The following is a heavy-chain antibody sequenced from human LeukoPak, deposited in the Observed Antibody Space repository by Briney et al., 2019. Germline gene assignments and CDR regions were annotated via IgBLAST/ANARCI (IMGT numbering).Heavy chain of an antibody. V-gene: IGHV1-18*01. Sequence: ASVKVSCKASGYTFTSYGISWVRQAPGQGLEWMGLISAYNGNTNYAQKLQGRVTMTTDTSTSTAYMELRSLRSDDTAVYYCARDDGGSTDDWFDPWGQGTLVTVSS. CDR3: ARDDGGSTDDWFDP. CDR1: GYTFTSYG. D-gene: IGHD4-23*01. CDR2: ISAYNGNT. J-gene: IGHJ5*02.